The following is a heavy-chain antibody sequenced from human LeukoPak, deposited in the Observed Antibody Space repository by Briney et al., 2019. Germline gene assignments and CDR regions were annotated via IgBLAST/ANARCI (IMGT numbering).Heavy chain of an antibody. Sequence: SQTLSLTCTVSGGSISSGSYYWSWIRQPAGKGLEWIGRIYTSGSTNYNPSLKSRVTISVDTSKNQFSLKLSSVTAADTAVYYCARSAQPNAFDIWGQGTLVTVSS. CDR2: IYTSGST. V-gene: IGHV4-61*02. D-gene: IGHD2-2*01. CDR1: GGSISSGSYY. CDR3: ARSAQPNAFDI. J-gene: IGHJ3*02.